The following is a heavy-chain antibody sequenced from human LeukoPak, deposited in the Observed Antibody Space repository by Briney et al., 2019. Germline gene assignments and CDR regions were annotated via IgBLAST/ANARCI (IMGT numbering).Heavy chain of an antibody. V-gene: IGHV1-46*01. J-gene: IGHJ4*02. CDR2: INPSGGST. CDR3: ARVSGTTVTTVVDY. Sequence: ASVTVSCTASGYTFTSYDINWVRQAPGQGLEWMGIINPSGGSTSYTQKFQGRVTMTRDTSTSTVYMELSSLRSEDTAVYYCARVSGTTVTTVVDYWGQGTLVTVSS. D-gene: IGHD4-17*01. CDR1: GYTFTSYD.